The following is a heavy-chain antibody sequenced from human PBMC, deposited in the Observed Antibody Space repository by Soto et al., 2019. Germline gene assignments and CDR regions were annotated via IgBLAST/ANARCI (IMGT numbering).Heavy chain of an antibody. D-gene: IGHD2-21*02. CDR1: GASIHNGGYF. Sequence: PSETLSLTCSVSGASIHNGGYFWSWIRQSPEKGLEWIGHIHNSGSPYNNPSLRSRVTISADTSKNQFSLKLNSVTAADTAVYYCARDLWGYCGTDCYPLDVWGQGTTVS. CDR2: IHNSGSP. J-gene: IGHJ6*02. V-gene: IGHV4-30-4*02. CDR3: ARDLWGYCGTDCYPLDV.